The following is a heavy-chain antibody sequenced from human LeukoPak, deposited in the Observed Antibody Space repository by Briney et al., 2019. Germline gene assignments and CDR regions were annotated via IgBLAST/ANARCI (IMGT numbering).Heavy chain of an antibody. Sequence: GGSLRLSCAASGFTFSTYAMSWVRQAPGKGLEWVSAIRSSGDSTYYADSVKGRFTISRDNSKNTLYLQMNSLRAEDTAVYYCAKDLVVAAVTPGFDPWGRGTLVTVSS. J-gene: IGHJ5*02. CDR2: IRSSGDST. CDR1: GFTFSTYA. D-gene: IGHD2-2*01. V-gene: IGHV3-23*01. CDR3: AKDLVVAAVTPGFDP.